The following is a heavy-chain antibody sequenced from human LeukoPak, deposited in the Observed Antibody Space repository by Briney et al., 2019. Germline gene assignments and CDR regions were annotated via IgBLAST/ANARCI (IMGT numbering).Heavy chain of an antibody. CDR3: ARVAYYRFAVAFDI. J-gene: IGHJ3*02. Sequence: GGSLRLSCAASAFTVSSNYMSWVRQAPGKGLEWVSVIFTAGSTFYADSVKGRFNISRDNSKNTLYLQMNSLRAEDTAVDYCARVAYYRFAVAFDIWGQGTMVTVSS. V-gene: IGHV3-66*01. D-gene: IGHD1-26*01. CDR1: AFTVSSNY. CDR2: IFTAGST.